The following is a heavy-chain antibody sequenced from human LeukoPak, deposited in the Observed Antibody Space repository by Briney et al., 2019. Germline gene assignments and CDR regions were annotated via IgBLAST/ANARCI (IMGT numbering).Heavy chain of an antibody. CDR2: IYYSGST. D-gene: IGHD3-22*01. V-gene: IGHV4-39*01. CDR1: GGSISSSSYY. CDR3: ARYYYDSSGQFDP. Sequence: SETLSLTCTVSGGSISSSSYYWGWIRQPPGKGLEWIGSIYYSGSTYYNPSLKSRVTISVDTSKNQFSLKLSSVTAADTAVYYRARYYYDSSGQFDPWGQGTLVTVSS. J-gene: IGHJ5*02.